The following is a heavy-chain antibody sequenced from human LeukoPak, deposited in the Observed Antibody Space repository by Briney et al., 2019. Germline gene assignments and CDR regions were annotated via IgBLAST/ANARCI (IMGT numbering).Heavy chain of an antibody. CDR1: GFTVSSNY. D-gene: IGHD2-8*02. Sequence: PGGSLRLPCAASGFTVSSNYMSWVRQAPGKGLEWVSVIYSGGSTYYADSMKGRFTISRDNSKNTLYLQMNSLRAEDTAVYYCARGPLCTGGVCGFDYWGQGTLVTVSS. CDR2: IYSGGST. J-gene: IGHJ4*02. V-gene: IGHV3-53*01. CDR3: ARGPLCTGGVCGFDY.